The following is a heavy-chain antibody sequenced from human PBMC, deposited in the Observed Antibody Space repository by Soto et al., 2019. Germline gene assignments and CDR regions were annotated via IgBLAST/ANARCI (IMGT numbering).Heavy chain of an antibody. CDR2: ISYDGSLQ. CDR3: VSDRGYGHASVPYS. Sequence: QAQLVESGGGVVQPGRSLRLSCAASGLAFSSYGMHWVRQAPGTGREWVAVISYDGSLQHYADSVKGRFTISRDNSKNMVLLQISSLRAEDTAVYYCVSDRGYGHASVPYSWGQGTLVSVSS. D-gene: IGHD5-18*01. V-gene: IGHV3-30*03. J-gene: IGHJ4*02. CDR1: GLAFSSYG.